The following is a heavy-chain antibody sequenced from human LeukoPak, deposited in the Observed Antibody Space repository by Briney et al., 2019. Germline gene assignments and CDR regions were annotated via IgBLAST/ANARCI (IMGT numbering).Heavy chain of an antibody. D-gene: IGHD3-22*01. CDR1: GFTFDDYG. Sequence: PGGSLRLSCAASGFTFDDYGMSWVRQAPGKGLEWVSGINWNGGSTGYADSVKGRFTISRDNAKNSLDLQMNSLRAEDTALYYCARHYYDSSGYYHYYYYYYMDVWGKGTTVTVSS. CDR2: INWNGGST. CDR3: ARHYYDSSGYYHYYYYYYMDV. J-gene: IGHJ6*03. V-gene: IGHV3-20*04.